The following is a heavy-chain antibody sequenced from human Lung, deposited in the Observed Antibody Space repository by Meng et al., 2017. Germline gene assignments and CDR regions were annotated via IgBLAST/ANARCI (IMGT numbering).Heavy chain of an antibody. CDR3: ARGPTTMAHDFDY. Sequence: VHLQRRAAGLLSPPQALSLSFVVSGGSFSDYYWSWISQPPGKGLEWIGEINHSGSTNYNPSLESRAPISVDTSQNNLSLKLSSVTAADSAVYYCARGPTTMAHDFDYWGQGTLVTVSS. D-gene: IGHD4-11*01. CDR2: INHSGST. V-gene: IGHV4-34*01. CDR1: GGSFSDYY. J-gene: IGHJ4*02.